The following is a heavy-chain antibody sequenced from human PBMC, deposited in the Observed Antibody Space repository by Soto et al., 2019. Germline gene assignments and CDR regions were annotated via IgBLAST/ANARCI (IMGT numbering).Heavy chain of an antibody. J-gene: IGHJ4*02. Sequence: QVQLVESGGGVVQPGRYLRLSCAASGFTFSSYGMHWVRQAPGKGLEWVAVIWYDGSNKYYADSVKGRFTISRDNSKNTLYLQMNSLRAEDTAVYYCARDRLGYCTNGVCYYFDYWGQGTLVTVSS. CDR2: IWYDGSNK. D-gene: IGHD2-8*01. V-gene: IGHV3-33*01. CDR3: ARDRLGYCTNGVCYYFDY. CDR1: GFTFSSYG.